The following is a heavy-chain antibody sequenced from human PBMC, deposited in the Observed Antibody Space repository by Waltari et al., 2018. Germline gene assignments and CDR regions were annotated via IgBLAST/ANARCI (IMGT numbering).Heavy chain of an antibody. CDR1: GFTFSSYA. CDR3: AICTLTGGNAFDI. J-gene: IGHJ3*02. CDR2: IYSGGST. D-gene: IGHD7-27*01. V-gene: IGHV3-23*03. Sequence: EVQLLESGGGLVQPGGSLRLSCAASGFTFSSYAMSWVRQAPGKGLEWVSVIYSGGSTYYADVVKGRFTISRDNSKNTLYLQMNSLRAEDTAVYYCAICTLTGGNAFDIWGQGTMVTVSS.